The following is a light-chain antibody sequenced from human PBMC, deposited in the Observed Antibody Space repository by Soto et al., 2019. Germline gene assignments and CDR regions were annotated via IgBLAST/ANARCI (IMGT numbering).Light chain of an antibody. CDR3: PQRCKWPLS. Sequence: EIVLTQSPATLSLSPGERATLSCRASQSVSSYLAWYQQKPGQAPRLLIYDASNRATGIPARFSGSGSGTDFNLNISSLEPEEFAVYFWPQRCKWPLSFGGGNKVEIK. CDR1: QSVSSY. CDR2: DAS. J-gene: IGKJ4*01. V-gene: IGKV3-11*01.